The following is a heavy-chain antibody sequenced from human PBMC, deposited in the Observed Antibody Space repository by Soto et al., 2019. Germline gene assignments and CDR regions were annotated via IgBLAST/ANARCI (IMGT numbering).Heavy chain of an antibody. V-gene: IGHV4-30-4*01. CDR2: IHYRGIR. Sequence: SETQCVTSNFSGGSVRIGETSWSWIRQSRGNGREWSGYIHYRGIRYCNPSLRSRVTMSLDRSKNQFSLQLSSATAADTAVYFCTGGDSSGYDNSWFDSWGQGTMVTVSS. D-gene: IGHD3-22*01. CDR1: GGSVRIGETS. CDR3: TGGDSSGYDNSWFDS. J-gene: IGHJ5*01.